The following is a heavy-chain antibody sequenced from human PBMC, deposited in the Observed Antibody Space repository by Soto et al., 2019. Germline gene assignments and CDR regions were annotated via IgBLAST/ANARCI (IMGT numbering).Heavy chain of an antibody. D-gene: IGHD1-20*01. CDR2: VTGGNGDT. CDR3: ARDSGIRGPSGDLDY. V-gene: IGHV1-3*01. J-gene: IGHJ4*02. Sequence: ASVTVSCKASGYTFMSHVMHWVRQAPGQRLEWMGWVTGGNGDTKYSQNFQGRVTITRDTSATTAYMELSRLTSEDTAVYYCARDSGIRGPSGDLDYWGQGTLVTVSS. CDR1: GYTFMSHV.